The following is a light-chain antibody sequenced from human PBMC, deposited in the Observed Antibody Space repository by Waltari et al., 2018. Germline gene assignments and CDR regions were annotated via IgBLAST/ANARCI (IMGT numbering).Light chain of an antibody. CDR3: QQYSSHYT. CDR1: QSILTW. CDR2: KAS. Sequence: DIQMTQSPSTLSASVGYRVTITCRASQSILTWLAWYQQKPGKAPKLLIYKASNLQSGFPSRFSCSGSGTEFTLTISSLQPDDFATCYCQQYSSHYTFGQGTKLEIK. J-gene: IGKJ2*01. V-gene: IGKV1-5*03.